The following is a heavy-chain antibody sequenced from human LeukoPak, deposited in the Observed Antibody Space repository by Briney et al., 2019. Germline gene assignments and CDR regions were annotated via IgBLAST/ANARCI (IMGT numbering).Heavy chain of an antibody. J-gene: IGHJ5*02. CDR3: AGGRVDTALYHNWFDP. V-gene: IGHV1-46*01. CDR1: GYTFTSYY. CDR2: INPSGGST. Sequence: ASVKVSCKASGYTFTSYYMHWVRQAPGQGLEWMGIINPSGGSTSYAQKFQGRVTMTRDTSTSTVYMELSSLRSEDTAAYYCAGGRVDTALYHNWFDPWGQGTLVTVSS. D-gene: IGHD5-18*01.